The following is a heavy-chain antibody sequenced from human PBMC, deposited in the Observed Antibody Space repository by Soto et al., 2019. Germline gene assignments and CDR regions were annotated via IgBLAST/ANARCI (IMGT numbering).Heavy chain of an antibody. V-gene: IGHV3-7*01. CDR1: GFTFSSYW. J-gene: IGHJ6*02. CDR2: IKQDGSEK. D-gene: IGHD6-13*01. Sequence: EAQLVESGGGLVQPGGSLRLSCAASGFTFSSYWMSWVRQAPGKGLEWVANIKQDGSEKYYVDSVKGRFTISRDNAKNSRYRQMNSLRAEDTAVYYCARDKHYSSTWYYGMDVWCQGTTVTVS. CDR3: ARDKHYSSTWYYGMDV.